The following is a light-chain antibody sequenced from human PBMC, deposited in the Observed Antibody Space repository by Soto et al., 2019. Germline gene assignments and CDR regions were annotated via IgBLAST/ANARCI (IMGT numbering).Light chain of an antibody. CDR3: QLWDVGSDHYV. J-gene: IGLJ1*01. CDR2: FDT. Sequence: SYELTQPPSVSVAPGETARISCEGNNIGDKLVHWYQQRPGQAPVLVMYFDTERPSGIPERFSGSNSGNTATLIITSVEAGDEADYYCQLWDVGSDHYVFGSGTKLTVL. V-gene: IGLV3-21*04. CDR1: NIGDKL.